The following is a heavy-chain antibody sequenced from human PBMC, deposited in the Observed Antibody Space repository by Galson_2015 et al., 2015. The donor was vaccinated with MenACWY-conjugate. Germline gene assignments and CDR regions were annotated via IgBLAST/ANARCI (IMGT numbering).Heavy chain of an antibody. CDR1: GFAFSNYA. J-gene: IGHJ3*01. CDR3: ASQNWVQMERRRPFDF. V-gene: IGHV3-23*01. Sequence: SLRLSCAASGFAFSNYAMSWVRQAPGKGLEWVSSISGGGTSTYYTDSVKGRFTISRDNSKNTLSLLINSLKADDTAVYYCASQNWVQMERRRPFDFWGQGTMVTVS. D-gene: IGHD1-1*01. CDR2: ISGGGTST.